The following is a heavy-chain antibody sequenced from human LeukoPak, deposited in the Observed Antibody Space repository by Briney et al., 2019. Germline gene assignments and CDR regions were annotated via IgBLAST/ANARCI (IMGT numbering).Heavy chain of an antibody. Sequence: GESLKISCKGSGYSFTSYWIGWVRPMPGKGLEWMVIIYPCDSDTRYSPSFQGKVNISADKSISTACLQWSSLKASDTAMYYCARHGKADSSGIDYWGQGTLVTVSS. V-gene: IGHV5-51*01. CDR1: GYSFTSYW. D-gene: IGHD6-19*01. J-gene: IGHJ4*02. CDR2: IYPCDSDT. CDR3: ARHGKADSSGIDY.